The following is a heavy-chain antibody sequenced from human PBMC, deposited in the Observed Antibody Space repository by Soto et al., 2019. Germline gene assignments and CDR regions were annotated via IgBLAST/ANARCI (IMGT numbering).Heavy chain of an antibody. CDR2: INYSGST. CDR3: ARRGGYLQHYFDQ. V-gene: IGHV4-39*01. CDR1: GASLSSSSYH. J-gene: IGHJ4*02. D-gene: IGHD5-12*01. Sequence: SETLSLTCTVSGASLSSSSYHWDWIRQPPGKGLEWIGSINYSGSTFYNPSLQSRVTISEDTSKNQFSLKLSSVTDADTAVYYCARRGGYLQHYFDQWGQGTLVTVSS.